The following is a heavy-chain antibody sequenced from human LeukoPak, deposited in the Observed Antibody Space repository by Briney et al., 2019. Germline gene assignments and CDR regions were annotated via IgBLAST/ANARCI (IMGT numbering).Heavy chain of an antibody. Sequence: SETLSLTRAVSGHSISTGYYWGWVRQPPGKGLEWIGSMSHKRGTYYNPSLKSRVTLSMHTSKNQIYLRLPSVTAPDPAVYYCASYYASGVSAYNYYGMDVWGKGTTVTVSS. D-gene: IGHD3-10*01. CDR3: ASYYASGVSAYNYYGMDV. CDR1: GHSISTGYY. V-gene: IGHV4-38-2*01. CDR2: MSHKRGT. J-gene: IGHJ6*04.